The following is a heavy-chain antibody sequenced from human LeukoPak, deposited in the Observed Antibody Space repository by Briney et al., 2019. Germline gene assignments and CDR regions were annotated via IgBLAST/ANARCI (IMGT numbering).Heavy chain of an antibody. D-gene: IGHD5-24*01. CDR3: ARDLRLDGYKSRGYYYYYMDV. J-gene: IGHJ6*03. Sequence: GGSLRLSCAASGFTFSSYSMNWVRQAPGKGLECVSSISSSSSYIYYADSVKGRFTISRDNAKNSLYLQMNSPRAEDTAAYYCARDLRLDGYKSRGYYYYYMDVWGKGTTVTVSS. CDR2: ISSSSSYI. CDR1: GFTFSSYS. V-gene: IGHV3-21*01.